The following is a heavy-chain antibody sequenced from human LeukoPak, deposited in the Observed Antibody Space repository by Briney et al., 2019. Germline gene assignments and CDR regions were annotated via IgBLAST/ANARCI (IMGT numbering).Heavy chain of an antibody. J-gene: IGHJ4*02. CDR2: ISSSGSTI. CDR1: GPSFSRYE. D-gene: IGHD3-3*01. CDR3: ARDFGV. Sequence: PGRSLRLAFSASGPSFSRYEINSGPQTPGTGVEWVSYISSSGSTICYSDSVKGRFTISRENAKNSLYLQMNSLRAEDTAVYYCARDFGVWGEGTLVTVSS. V-gene: IGHV3-48*03.